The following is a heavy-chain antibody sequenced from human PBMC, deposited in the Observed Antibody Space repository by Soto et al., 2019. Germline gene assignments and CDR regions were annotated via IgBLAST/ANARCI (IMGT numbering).Heavy chain of an antibody. Sequence: VSLRLSCAASGFTVSSNYMSWVRQAPGKGLEWVSVIYSGGSTYYADSVKGRFTISRDNSKNTLYLQMNSLRAEDTAVYYCARDLGYYYGMDVWGQGTTVTVSS. V-gene: IGHV3-53*01. CDR3: ARDLGYYYGMDV. J-gene: IGHJ6*02. CDR2: IYSGGST. CDR1: GFTVSSNY. D-gene: IGHD3-16*01.